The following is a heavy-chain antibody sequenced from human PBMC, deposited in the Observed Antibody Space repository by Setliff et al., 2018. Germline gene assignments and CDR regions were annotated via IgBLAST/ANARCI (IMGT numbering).Heavy chain of an antibody. CDR1: GFTFSTHA. D-gene: IGHD2-8*01. Sequence: GGSLRLSCAASGFTFSTHAMTWVRQAPGKGLEWVSTATTSGTYSYYADSVKGRFTISRDSSKNTLYLQMNSLRAEDTAVYYCLMIVLRWGQGTMVTVSS. CDR3: LMIVLR. V-gene: IGHV3-23*01. CDR2: ATTSGTYS. J-gene: IGHJ3*01.